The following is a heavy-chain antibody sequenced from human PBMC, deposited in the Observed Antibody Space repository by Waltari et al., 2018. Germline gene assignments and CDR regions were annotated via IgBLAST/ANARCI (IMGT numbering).Heavy chain of an antibody. CDR1: GDSMSSNSW. D-gene: IGHD2-15*01. CDR2: IHRSGRT. CDR3: ARDRGRGLSLDS. J-gene: IGHJ4*02. Sequence: QLQLQQSGPGLVKPSESLSLTCVVSGDSMSSNSWWNWVRLTPGKGLEWIGQIHRSGRTNYNPSLGSRVTVSMDTSNNQFSLKVFSATAADTAVYYCARDRGRGLSLDSWGQGTLVTVSP. V-gene: IGHV4-4*02.